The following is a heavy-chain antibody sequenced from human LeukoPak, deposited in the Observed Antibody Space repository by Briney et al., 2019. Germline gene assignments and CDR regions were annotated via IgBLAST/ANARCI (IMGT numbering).Heavy chain of an antibody. Sequence: SETLSLTCTFSGGSISSYYWSWIRQPPGKGLEWIGYIYYSGSTNYNPSLKSRVTISVDTSKNQFSLKLSSVTAADTAVYYCAREGGGNFDYWGQGTLVTVSS. J-gene: IGHJ4*02. CDR1: GGSISSYY. V-gene: IGHV4-59*01. CDR2: IYYSGST. CDR3: AREGGGNFDY. D-gene: IGHD3-16*01.